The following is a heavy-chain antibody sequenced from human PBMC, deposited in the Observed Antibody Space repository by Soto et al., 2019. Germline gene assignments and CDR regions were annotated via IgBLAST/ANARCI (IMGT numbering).Heavy chain of an antibody. V-gene: IGHV1-2*02. J-gene: IGHJ3*01. CDR1: GYAFGAYY. CDR3: AKDRVRTPNGADSFDV. D-gene: IGHD2-8*01. CDR2: INPHGGGA. Sequence: QVQLVQSGAEVKKPGASVKVSCKASGYAFGAYYIYWVRQAPGQGLEWMGYINPHGGGARYVQEFRDRLTITTDTPKDKAYMELRSLTSDDTAIYYCAKDRVRTPNGADSFDVWGQGTSVTVS.